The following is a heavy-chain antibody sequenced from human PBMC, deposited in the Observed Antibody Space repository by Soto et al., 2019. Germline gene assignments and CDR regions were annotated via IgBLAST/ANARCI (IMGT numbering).Heavy chain of an antibody. CDR2: IYYSGST. V-gene: IGHV4-31*03. Sequence: TLSLTCTVSGGSISSGGYYWSWIRQHPGKGLEWIGYIYYSGSTYYNPSLKSRVTISVDTSKNQFSLKLSSVTAADTAVYYCAIEQAGSHDYIWGSYPFDAFDIWGQGTMVTVSS. D-gene: IGHD3-16*02. CDR3: AIEQAGSHDYIWGSYPFDAFDI. CDR1: GGSISSGGYY. J-gene: IGHJ3*02.